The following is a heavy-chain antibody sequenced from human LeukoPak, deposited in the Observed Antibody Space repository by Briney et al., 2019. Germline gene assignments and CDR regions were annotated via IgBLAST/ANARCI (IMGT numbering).Heavy chain of an antibody. J-gene: IGHJ4*02. V-gene: IGHV3-7*01. CDR1: GFTFSRYW. CDR2: IKQDGSEK. CDR3: ARDLDELGVWFGNDY. D-gene: IGHD3-10*01. Sequence: GGSLRLSCGASGFTFSRYWMSWVRQAPGKGLEGLANIKQDGSEKYYVDSVKCRFTISRDNANNSLYLHMNSLRAEDTAVYYCARDLDELGVWFGNDYWGQGTLVTVSS.